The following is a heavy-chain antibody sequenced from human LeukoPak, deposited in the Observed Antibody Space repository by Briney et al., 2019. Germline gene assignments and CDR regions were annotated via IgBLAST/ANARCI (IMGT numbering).Heavy chain of an antibody. CDR3: ARSLATIPPYFDL. V-gene: IGHV4-59*12. CDR1: GGSISSYY. Sequence: SENLSLTCTVSGGSISSYYWSWIRQPPGKGLEWIGYIYYSGSTYYNPSLKSRVTISVDTSKNQFSLRLSSVTAADTAVYYCARSLATIPPYFDLWGRGTLVTVSS. D-gene: IGHD5-12*01. CDR2: IYYSGST. J-gene: IGHJ2*01.